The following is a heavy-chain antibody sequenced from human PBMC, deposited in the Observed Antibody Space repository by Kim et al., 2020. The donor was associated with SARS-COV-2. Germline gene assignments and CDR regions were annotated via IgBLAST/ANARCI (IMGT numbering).Heavy chain of an antibody. D-gene: IGHD2-2*02. CDR1: GYTFTSYA. Sequence: ASVKVSCKASGYTFTSYAMHWVRQAPGQRLEWMGWINAGNGNTKYSQKFQGRVTITRDTSASTAYMELSSLRSEDTAVYYCARDILVVPAAILVRGFDPWGQGTLVTVSS. CDR2: INAGNGNT. J-gene: IGHJ5*02. V-gene: IGHV1-3*01. CDR3: ARDILVVPAAILVRGFDP.